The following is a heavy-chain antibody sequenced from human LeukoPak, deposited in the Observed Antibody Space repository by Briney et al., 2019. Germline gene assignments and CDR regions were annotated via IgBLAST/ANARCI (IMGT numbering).Heavy chain of an antibody. CDR1: GYTLTELS. D-gene: IGHD3-10*01. V-gene: IGHV1-24*01. CDR3: ATDRGY. J-gene: IGHJ4*02. CDR2: FDPEDSKT. Sequence: ASVKVSCKVSGYTLTELSMHRVRQAPGKGLEWMGGFDPEDSKTVYAQKFQGGVTMTEDTSTDTAYMELSSLRSEDTAVFYCATDRGYWGQGTLVTVSS.